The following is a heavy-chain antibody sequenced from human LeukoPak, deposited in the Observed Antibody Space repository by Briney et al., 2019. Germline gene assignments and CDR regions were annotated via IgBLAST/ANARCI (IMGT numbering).Heavy chain of an antibody. J-gene: IGHJ5*02. CDR2: INPNSGGT. CDR1: GYTFTGYY. V-gene: IGHV1-2*02. D-gene: IGHD4-11*01. CDR3: AREGYSNYVANWFDP. Sequence: ASVKVSCKASGYTFTGYYMHWVRQAPGQGLEWMGWINPNSGGTNYAQKFQGRVTMTRDTSLSTAYMELSRLRSDDTAVYYCAREGYSNYVANWFDPWGQGTLVTVSS.